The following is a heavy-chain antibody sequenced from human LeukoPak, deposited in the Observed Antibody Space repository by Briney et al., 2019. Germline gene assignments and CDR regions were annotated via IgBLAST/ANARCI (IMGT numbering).Heavy chain of an antibody. CDR2: IKQDGSEK. J-gene: IGHJ6*03. Sequence: GESLKISCQGSGYSFTTYWIGWVRQMPGKGLEWVANIKQDGSEKYYVDSVKGRFTISRDNAKNSLYLQMNSLRAEDTAVYYCARRRNMDVWGKGTTVTVSS. CDR1: GYSFTTYW. V-gene: IGHV3-7*04. CDR3: ARRRNMDV.